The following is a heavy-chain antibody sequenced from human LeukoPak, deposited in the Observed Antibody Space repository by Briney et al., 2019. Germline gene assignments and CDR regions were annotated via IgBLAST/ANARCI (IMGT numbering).Heavy chain of an antibody. Sequence: GGSLRLSCAASGFTFSSYAMRWVRQAPGKGLEYVSAISSNGGSTYYTNSVKGTFTISRDNSKNTLYPEMGSLRAEDMAVYYCARDGASGWSDYWGEGSLVTVSS. CDR2: ISSNGGST. CDR1: GFTFSSYA. V-gene: IGHV3-64*01. J-gene: IGHJ4*02. CDR3: ARDGASGWSDY. D-gene: IGHD6-19*01.